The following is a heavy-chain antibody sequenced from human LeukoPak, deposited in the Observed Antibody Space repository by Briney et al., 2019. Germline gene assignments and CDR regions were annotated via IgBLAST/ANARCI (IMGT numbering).Heavy chain of an antibody. CDR3: ARDGYNSRYYYYYYGMDV. CDR1: GYTFTGYY. Sequence: ASVKVSCKASGYTFTGYYMHWVRQAPGQGLEWMGWINPNSGGTNYAQKFQGRVTMTRDTSISTAYMELSRLRSDDTAVYYCARDGYNSRYYYYYYGMDVWGQGTTVTVSS. CDR2: INPNSGGT. V-gene: IGHV1-2*02. D-gene: IGHD5-24*01. J-gene: IGHJ6*02.